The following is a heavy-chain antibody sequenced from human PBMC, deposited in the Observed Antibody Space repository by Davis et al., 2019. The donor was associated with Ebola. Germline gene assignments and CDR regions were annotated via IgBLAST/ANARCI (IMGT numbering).Heavy chain of an antibody. D-gene: IGHD5-18*01. CDR3: ARGLRGYSYGSSQGYFDY. CDR2: ISYDGSNK. CDR1: GFTFSSYA. V-gene: IGHV3-30-3*01. J-gene: IGHJ4*02. Sequence: PGGSLRLSCAASGFTFSSYAMHWVRQAPGKGLEWVAVISYDGSNKYYADSVKGRFTISRDNSKNTLYLQMNSLRAEDTAVYYCARGLRGYSYGSSQGYFDYWGQGTLVTVSS.